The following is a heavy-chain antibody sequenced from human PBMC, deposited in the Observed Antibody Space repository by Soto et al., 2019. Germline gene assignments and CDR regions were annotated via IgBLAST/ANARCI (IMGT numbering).Heavy chain of an antibody. V-gene: IGHV4-34*01. CDR1: GGSFSGYY. CDR3: ARRSSIAAAAP. CDR2: INHSGST. J-gene: IGHJ5*02. D-gene: IGHD6-13*01. Sequence: PSETLSLTCAVYGGSFSGYYWSWIRQPPGRGLEWIGEINHSGSTNYNPSLKSRVTISVDTSKNQFSLKLSSVTAADTAVYYCARRSSIAAAAPWGQGTLVTVSS.